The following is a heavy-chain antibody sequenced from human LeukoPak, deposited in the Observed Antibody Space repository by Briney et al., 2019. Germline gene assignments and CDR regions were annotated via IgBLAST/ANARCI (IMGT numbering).Heavy chain of an antibody. Sequence: PGGSLRLSCAASGFTFSTYAMSWVRQAPGKGLEWVSAIGGSGGGTYYADSVKGRFTISRDNSKNTLYLQMNSLRAEDTAVYYCAKDSSLRTFDSWGQGALVTVSS. CDR3: AKDSSLRTFDS. CDR1: GFTFSTYA. D-gene: IGHD3/OR15-3a*01. CDR2: IGGSGGGT. V-gene: IGHV3-23*01. J-gene: IGHJ4*02.